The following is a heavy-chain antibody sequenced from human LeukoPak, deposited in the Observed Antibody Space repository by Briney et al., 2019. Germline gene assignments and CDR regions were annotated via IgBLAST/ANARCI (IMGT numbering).Heavy chain of an antibody. Sequence: SETLSLTCTVSGGSVSSGSYYWSWIRQPPGKGLEWIGYVYYSGSTNYNPSLKSRVTISVDTSKNQFSLKLSSVTAADTAVYYCATSGYDSSGYILAFDIWGQGTMVTVPS. CDR2: VYYSGST. D-gene: IGHD3-22*01. V-gene: IGHV4-61*01. CDR1: GGSVSSGSYY. CDR3: ATSGYDSSGYILAFDI. J-gene: IGHJ3*02.